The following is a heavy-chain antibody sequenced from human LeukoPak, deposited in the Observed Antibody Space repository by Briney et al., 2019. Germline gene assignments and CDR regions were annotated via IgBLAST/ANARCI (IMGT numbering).Heavy chain of an antibody. CDR3: ARALGDFWSGKGYYFDY. CDR1: GFTFSSYW. CDR2: IKQDGSEK. V-gene: IGHV3-7*01. Sequence: GALRLSCAASGFTFSSYWMSWVRQAPGKGLEWVANIKQDGSEKYYVDSVKGRFTISRDNAKNSLYLQMNSLRAEDTAVYYCARALGDFWSGKGYYFDYWGQGTLVTVSS. J-gene: IGHJ4*02. D-gene: IGHD3-3*01.